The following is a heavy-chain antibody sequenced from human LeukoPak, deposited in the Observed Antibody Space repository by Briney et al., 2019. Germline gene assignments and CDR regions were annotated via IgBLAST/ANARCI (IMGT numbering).Heavy chain of an antibody. Sequence: SETLSLTCTVSGDSIRSGGYYWSWIRQHPGEGLEWIGFIHYSGSAYYTSSLKSRVIISIDTSKSQFSLKLSSVTAADTAVYYCARDEGIAVAGTVWDYWGQGTLVTVSS. CDR1: GDSIRSGGYY. CDR2: IHYSGSA. V-gene: IGHV4-31*03. CDR3: ARDEGIAVAGTVWDY. D-gene: IGHD6-19*01. J-gene: IGHJ4*02.